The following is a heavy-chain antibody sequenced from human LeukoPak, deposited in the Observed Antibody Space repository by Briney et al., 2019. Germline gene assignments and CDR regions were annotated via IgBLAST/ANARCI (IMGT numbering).Heavy chain of an antibody. V-gene: IGHV3-30*18. CDR2: ISYDGSNK. Sequence: GRSLRLSCAASGFTFSSYGMHWVRQAPGKGLEWVAVISYDGSNKYYADSVKGRFTISRDNSKNTLYLQMNSLRAEDTAVYYCAKDRLVVVTASLDYWGQGTLVTVSS. D-gene: IGHD2-21*02. CDR3: AKDRLVVVTASLDY. CDR1: GFTFSSYG. J-gene: IGHJ4*02.